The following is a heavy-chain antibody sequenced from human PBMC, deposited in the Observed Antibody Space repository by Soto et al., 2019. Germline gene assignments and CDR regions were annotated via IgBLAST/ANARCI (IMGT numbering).Heavy chain of an antibody. CDR2: IIPIFGTA. CDR3: AREGGGNYRGYYYYYYGMDV. CDR1: GGTFSSYA. V-gene: IGHV1-69*01. J-gene: IGHJ6*02. D-gene: IGHD4-4*01. Sequence: QVQLVQSGAEVKKPGSSVKVSCKASGGTFSSYAISWVRQAPGQGLAWMGGIIPIFGTANYAQKFQGRVTITADESTSTAYMELSSLRSEDTAVYYCAREGGGNYRGYYYYYYGMDVWGQGTTVTVSS.